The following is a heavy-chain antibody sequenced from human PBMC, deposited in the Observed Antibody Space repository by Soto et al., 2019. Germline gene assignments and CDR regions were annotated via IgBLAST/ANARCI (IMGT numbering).Heavy chain of an antibody. J-gene: IGHJ4*02. D-gene: IGHD3-22*01. V-gene: IGHV3-33*01. Sequence: QVQLAESGGGVVQPGRSLRLSCAASGFTFSSYDMHWVRQAPGKRLEWVALIWYDGSSKYYVDSVKGRFTISRDNSKNTLYLQLDILRAEDTAVYYCARGDYHDSSGYYNAKALDYWGQGTLVTVSS. CDR1: GFTFSSYD. CDR3: ARGDYHDSSGYYNAKALDY. CDR2: IWYDGSSK.